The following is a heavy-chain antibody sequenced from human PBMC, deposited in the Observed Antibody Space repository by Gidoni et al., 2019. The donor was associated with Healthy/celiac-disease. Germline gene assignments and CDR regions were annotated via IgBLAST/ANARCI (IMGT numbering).Heavy chain of an antibody. CDR1: GYTFTGYY. CDR2: INPNSGGT. V-gene: IGHV1-2*04. J-gene: IGHJ4*02. Sequence: QVQLVQSGAAVKKPGSSVKVSCKASGYTFTGYYIPWVRQAPGQGLEWMGWINPNSGGTNYAQKFQGWVTMTRDTSISTAYMELSRLRSDDTAVYYCARERKDSSGYYYDYWGQGTLVTVSS. CDR3: ARERKDSSGYYYDY. D-gene: IGHD3-22*01.